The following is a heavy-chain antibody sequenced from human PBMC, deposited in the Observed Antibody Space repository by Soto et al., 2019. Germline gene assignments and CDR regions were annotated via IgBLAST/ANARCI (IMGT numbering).Heavy chain of an antibody. Sequence: SVKVSCKASGGTFSSYAISWVRQAPGQGLEWMGGIIPIFGTTNYAQKFQGRVTITADKSTSTAYMELSGLRSADTAVYYCAGTCSSNSCHVYYYAMDVWGKGTTVTVSS. D-gene: IGHD2-2*01. J-gene: IGHJ6*04. CDR1: GGTFSSYA. V-gene: IGHV1-69*06. CDR2: IIPIFGTT. CDR3: AGTCSSNSCHVYYYAMDV.